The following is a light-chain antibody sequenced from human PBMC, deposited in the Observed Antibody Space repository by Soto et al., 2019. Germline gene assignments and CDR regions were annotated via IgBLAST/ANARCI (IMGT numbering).Light chain of an antibody. J-gene: IGKJ1*01. Sequence: IVMAQSSATLAVSPGERVTLSRRASQRLASNLAWYQQKPGQAPRLLIYDASTRATGIPARFSGSGSGTQFTLTISSLQSEDFAVYYCQQYTNWRTFGQGTKVDIK. CDR3: QQYTNWRT. V-gene: IGKV3-15*01. CDR2: DAS. CDR1: QRLASN.